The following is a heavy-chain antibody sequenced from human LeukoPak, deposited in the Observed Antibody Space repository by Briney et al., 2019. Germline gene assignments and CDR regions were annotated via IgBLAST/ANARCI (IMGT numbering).Heavy chain of an antibody. V-gene: IGHV3-21*01. D-gene: IGHD5-12*01. CDR3: ARGVDIVATIVADY. Sequence: GGSLRLSCAASGFTFSSYSMNWVRQPPGKGLEWVSSISSSSSYIYYADSVKGRFTISRDNAKNSLYLQMNSLRAEDTAVYYCARGVDIVATIVADYWGQGTLVTVSS. CDR1: GFTFSSYS. CDR2: ISSSSSYI. J-gene: IGHJ4*02.